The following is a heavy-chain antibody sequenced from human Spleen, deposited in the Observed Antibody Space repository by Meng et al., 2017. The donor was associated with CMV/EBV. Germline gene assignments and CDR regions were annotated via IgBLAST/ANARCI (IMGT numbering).Heavy chain of an antibody. CDR2: ISGSGGST. J-gene: IGHJ6*02. Sequence: GESLKISCAASGFTFSSYAMSWVRQAPGKGLEWVSAISGSGGSTYYADSVKGRFTISRDNSKNTLYLQMNSLRAEDTAVYYCAKGEPRYSSSSGLLGDYYYGMDVWGQGTTVTV. CDR1: GFTFSSYA. CDR3: AKGEPRYSSSSGLLGDYYYGMDV. D-gene: IGHD6-6*01. V-gene: IGHV3-23*01.